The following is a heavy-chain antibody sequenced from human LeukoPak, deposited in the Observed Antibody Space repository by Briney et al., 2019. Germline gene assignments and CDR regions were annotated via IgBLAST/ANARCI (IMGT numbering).Heavy chain of an antibody. Sequence: PGGSLRLSCATSGFTFSDSAMHWVRQASGKGLEWVGRIRSKTNNYPPAFAASVKGRFTISRDDSRNTAYLQMNSLKTEDTAIYYCARLGITAINDYWGQGTLVTVSS. CDR2: IRSKTNNYPP. CDR3: ARLGITAINDY. D-gene: IGHD1-20*01. CDR1: GFTFSDSA. J-gene: IGHJ4*02. V-gene: IGHV3-73*01.